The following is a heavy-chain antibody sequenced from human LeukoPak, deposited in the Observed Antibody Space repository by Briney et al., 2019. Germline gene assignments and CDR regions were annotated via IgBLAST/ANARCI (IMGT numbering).Heavy chain of an antibody. Sequence: ASVKVSCKASGYTFTGYYMHWVRQAPGQGLGWMGWLNPDSAGTNYAQRFQGRVTMTRDPSISTAYMELSRLKSDDTAVYYCARSNWNYDLLGYYFDYWGQGTLVTVSS. CDR2: LNPDSAGT. J-gene: IGHJ4*02. D-gene: IGHD1-7*01. V-gene: IGHV1-2*02. CDR3: ARSNWNYDLLGYYFDY. CDR1: GYTFTGYY.